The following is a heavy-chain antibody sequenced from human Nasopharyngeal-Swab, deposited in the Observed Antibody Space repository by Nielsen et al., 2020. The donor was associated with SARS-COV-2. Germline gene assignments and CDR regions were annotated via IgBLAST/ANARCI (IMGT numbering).Heavy chain of an antibody. Sequence: GESLKISCAASGFTFSSYEMNWVRQAPGKGLEWVSYISSSGSTIYYADSVKGRFTISRDNAKNSLYLQMNSLRAEDTAVYYCARDWVVVAATTYYYYGMDVWGQGTTVTVSS. V-gene: IGHV3-48*03. CDR1: GFTFSSYE. CDR3: ARDWVVVAATTYYYYGMDV. J-gene: IGHJ6*02. D-gene: IGHD2-15*01. CDR2: ISSSGSTI.